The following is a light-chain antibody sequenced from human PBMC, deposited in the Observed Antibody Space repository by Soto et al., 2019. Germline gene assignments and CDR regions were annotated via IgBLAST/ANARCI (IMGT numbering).Light chain of an antibody. CDR2: NVS. CDR3: SSYKSSNTYV. J-gene: IGLJ1*01. CDR1: SSYVGGYNS. Sequence: QSALTQPASVSGSPGQSIAISCTGTSSYVGGYNSVSWYQQHPGKAPKLMIYNVSNRPSGVSDRFSGSKSGNTASLTISGLQAEDEADYYCSSYKSSNTYVFGTGTKVTVL. V-gene: IGLV2-14*03.